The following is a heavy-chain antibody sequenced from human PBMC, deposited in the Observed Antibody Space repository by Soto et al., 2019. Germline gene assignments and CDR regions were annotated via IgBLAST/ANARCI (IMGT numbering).Heavy chain of an antibody. V-gene: IGHV3-74*01. CDR1: GFTFTNYW. CDR3: ARPQYLPDDVFDV. D-gene: IGHD2-2*01. Sequence: GPLRLYCAASGFTFTNYWMQWVRQAPGKGLVWVSRINSDGSSTSHADSVKGRFTISRDNAKNTLYLQMSSLRAEDTAVYYCARPQYLPDDVFDVWGRGTVVTVSS. J-gene: IGHJ3*01. CDR2: INSDGSST.